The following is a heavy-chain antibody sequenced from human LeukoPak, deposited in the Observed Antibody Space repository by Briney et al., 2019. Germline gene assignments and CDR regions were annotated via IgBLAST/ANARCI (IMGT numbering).Heavy chain of an antibody. CDR1: GYTLTELS. D-gene: IGHD4-23*01. V-gene: IGHV1-24*01. CDR3: ARDKDTVVTPDFDY. Sequence: ASVTVSCKVSGYTLTELSMHWVRQAPGKGLEWMGGFDPEDSETIYARKFQGRVTMTRDTSTSTVYMELSSLRSEDTAVYYCARDKDTVVTPDFDYWGQGTLVTVSS. J-gene: IGHJ4*02. CDR2: FDPEDSET.